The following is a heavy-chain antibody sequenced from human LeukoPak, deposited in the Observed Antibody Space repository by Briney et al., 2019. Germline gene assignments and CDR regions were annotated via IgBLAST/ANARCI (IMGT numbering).Heavy chain of an antibody. V-gene: IGHV3-30*03. CDR1: GFTFSSYG. J-gene: IGHJ5*02. D-gene: IGHD3-22*01. CDR2: ISYDGSNK. Sequence: GGSLRLSCAASGFTFSSYGMHWVRQAPGKGLEWVAVISYDGSNKYYADSVRGRFTISRDNSKNTLYLQMNSLRAEDTAVYYCARDLGQYYDTSDNWFDPWGQGTLVTVSS. CDR3: ARDLGQYYDTSDNWFDP.